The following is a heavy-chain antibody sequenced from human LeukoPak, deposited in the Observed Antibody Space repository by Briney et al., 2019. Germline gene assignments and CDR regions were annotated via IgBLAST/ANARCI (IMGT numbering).Heavy chain of an antibody. CDR1: GYSFTGYY. CDR3: ARDGTGVYNLVQY. D-gene: IGHD5-24*01. CDR2: INPNSGGT. J-gene: IGHJ4*02. Sequence: ASVKVSCKASGYSFTGYYIHWLRQAPGQGLEWMGWINPNSGGTNYAQKFQGRVTMTRDTSISAVYMELSRLRSDDTAVYYCARDGTGVYNLVQYWGQGTLVTVSS. V-gene: IGHV1-2*02.